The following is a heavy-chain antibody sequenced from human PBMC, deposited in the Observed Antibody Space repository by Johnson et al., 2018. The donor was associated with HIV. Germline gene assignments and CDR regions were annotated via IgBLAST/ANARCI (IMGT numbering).Heavy chain of an antibody. CDR1: GFTFSNAW. Sequence: VQLVESGGGVVQPGGSLRLSCAASGFTFSNAWMSWVRQAPGKGLEWVGRIKSKTDGGTTDYAAPVKGRFTISRDDSKNTLYLQMNSLKTEDTAVYYCTSERGRYYDSSNDAFDIWGQGTMVTVSS. V-gene: IGHV3-15*01. D-gene: IGHD3-22*01. CDR2: IKSKTDGGTT. CDR3: TSERGRYYDSSNDAFDI. J-gene: IGHJ3*02.